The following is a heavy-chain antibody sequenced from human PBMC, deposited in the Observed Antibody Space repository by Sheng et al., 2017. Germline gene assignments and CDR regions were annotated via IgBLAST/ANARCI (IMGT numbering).Heavy chain of an antibody. Sequence: QLQLQESGPGLVKPSETLSLTCTVSGGSISSSSYYWGWIRQPPGKGLEWIGSIYYSGSTYYNPSLKSRVTISVDTSKNQFSLKLSSVTAADTAVYYCARVKYWYFDLWGLAPWSLSPQ. CDR1: GGSISSSSYY. CDR2: IYYSGST. J-gene: IGHJ2*01. CDR3: ARVKYWYFDL. V-gene: IGHV4-39*07.